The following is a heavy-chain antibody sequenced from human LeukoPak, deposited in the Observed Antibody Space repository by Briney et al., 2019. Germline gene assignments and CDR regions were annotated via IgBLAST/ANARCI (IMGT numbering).Heavy chain of an antibody. CDR3: ARPNGDFYNWFDP. CDR2: INPNSGDR. Sequence: ASVKVSCKASGYTFTDYYIHWVRQAPGQGLEGMGWINPNSGDRNYAQRFQDRVTRTRDTSISTAYMELTNLRTDGTSNCYCARPNGDFYNWFDPWGPGTLVTVSS. CDR1: GYTFTDYY. J-gene: IGHJ5*02. V-gene: IGHV1-2*01. D-gene: IGHD2-21*02.